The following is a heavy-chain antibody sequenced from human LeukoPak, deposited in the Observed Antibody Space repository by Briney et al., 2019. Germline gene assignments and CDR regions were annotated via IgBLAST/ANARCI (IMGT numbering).Heavy chain of an antibody. CDR1: GDSISNSNW. CDR3: ARDPYSSTAYFDS. Sequence: SGTLSLTCAVSGDSISNSNWWSWVRQPLGQGLEWIGEIYHSGITTYNPSLKSRVTISVDKSRNQFSLKLSSVTAADTAVYYCARDPYSSTAYFDSWGQGTLVTVSS. V-gene: IGHV4-4*02. J-gene: IGHJ4*02. D-gene: IGHD2-2*01. CDR2: IYHSGIT.